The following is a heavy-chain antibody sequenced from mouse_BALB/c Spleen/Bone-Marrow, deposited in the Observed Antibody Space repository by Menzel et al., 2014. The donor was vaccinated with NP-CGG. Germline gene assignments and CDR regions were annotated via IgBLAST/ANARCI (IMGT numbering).Heavy chain of an antibody. CDR2: INPGSGGI. J-gene: IGHJ3*01. CDR1: GYAFTNYW. CDR3: ARELGRGFAY. D-gene: IGHD4-1*01. V-gene: IGHV1-54*01. Sequence: QVQLKESGVELVRSGTSVKVSCKASGYAFTNYWIEWVKQWPGQGLEWIGVINPGSGGINYNEKFKGKATLTADKSSNTAYMQLSILTSDDAAVYFCARELGRGFAYWGQGTLVTVSA.